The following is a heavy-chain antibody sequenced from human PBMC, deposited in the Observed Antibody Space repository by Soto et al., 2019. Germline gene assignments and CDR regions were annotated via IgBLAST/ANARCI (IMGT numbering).Heavy chain of an antibody. CDR3: AKSSVWYPYFDS. J-gene: IGHJ4*02. D-gene: IGHD6-13*01. CDR2: ITYTGVST. Sequence: EAQLLESGGVLVQPGGSLRLSCAASEFSFDDSAMSWVRQAPGKGLEWVSSITYTGVSTYYADSVKGRFTISRDNSRDTLFLQMNSLRAEDTAIYYCAKSSVWYPYFDSWGQGTLVTVSS. CDR1: EFSFDDSA. V-gene: IGHV3-23*01.